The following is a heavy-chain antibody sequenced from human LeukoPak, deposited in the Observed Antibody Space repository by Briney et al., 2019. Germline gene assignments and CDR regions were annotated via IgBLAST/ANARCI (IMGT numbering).Heavy chain of an antibody. Sequence: GRSLRLSCAASGFTFSSYDMHWVRQAPGKGLEWVAIISYDGRNKYYADSVEGRFTIYRDNPKNTLYLRMNSPRPEDTAVYYCAKEFRHKFEYWGQGTLVTVSS. J-gene: IGHJ4*02. V-gene: IGHV3-30*18. CDR1: GFTFSSYD. CDR3: AKEFRHKFEY. CDR2: ISYDGRNK.